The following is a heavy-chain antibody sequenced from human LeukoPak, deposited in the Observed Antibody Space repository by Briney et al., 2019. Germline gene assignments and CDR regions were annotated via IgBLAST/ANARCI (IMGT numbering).Heavy chain of an antibody. CDR2: VYTDGGRT. D-gene: IGHD6-19*01. CDR3: ARGSSGWYIDH. CDR1: VFTFSAYW. J-gene: IGHJ4*02. V-gene: IGHV3-74*01. Sequence: PGGSLRLSCATSVFTFSAYWMHWVRQAPGKGLVWVSRVYTDGGRTSYTDSVEGRVTISRDNAKSTLYLQMNSLRDEDTAVYYCARGSSGWYIDHWGQGPLVTVPS.